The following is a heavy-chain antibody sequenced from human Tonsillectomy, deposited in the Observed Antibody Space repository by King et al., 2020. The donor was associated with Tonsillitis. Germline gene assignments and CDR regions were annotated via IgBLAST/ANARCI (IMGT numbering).Heavy chain of an antibody. CDR2: IWYDGSSK. V-gene: IGHV3-33*06. J-gene: IGHJ3*02. CDR3: AKAELGRFPMSECAFDI. D-gene: IGHD3-3*01. CDR1: GFTFRSYG. Sequence: VQLVESGGGVVQPGRSLRLSCAASGFTFRSYGMHWVRQAPGKGLEWVAVIWYDGSSKYYADAVKGRFTISRDNSKNTLYLQMNSLRAEDTAVYYCAKAELGRFPMSECAFDIWGQGTMVTVSS.